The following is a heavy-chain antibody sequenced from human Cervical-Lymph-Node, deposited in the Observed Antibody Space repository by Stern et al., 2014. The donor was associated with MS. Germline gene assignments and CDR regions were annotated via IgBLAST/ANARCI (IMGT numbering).Heavy chain of an antibody. CDR2: FDPEIGET. D-gene: IGHD4-17*01. V-gene: IGHV1-24*01. CDR3: ASVNDYGAYFDL. CDR1: GSTRSEIS. J-gene: IGHJ4*02. Sequence: VPLVQSGAEVKKPGASVKVSCKVSGSTRSEISVHWVRQAPGKGLEWMGGFDPEIGETIYAQNFEGRVTMTEDTSTDTAYMELSSLSSEDTAVYYCASVNDYGAYFDLWGQGTLVTVSS.